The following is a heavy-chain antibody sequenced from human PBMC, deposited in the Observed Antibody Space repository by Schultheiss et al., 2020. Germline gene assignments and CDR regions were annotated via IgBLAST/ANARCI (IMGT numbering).Heavy chain of an antibody. V-gene: IGHV3-30*18. CDR1: GFTFSSYG. CDR3: AKDQYYDILTGYYAPNY. D-gene: IGHD3-9*01. J-gene: IGHJ4*02. Sequence: GGSLRLSCAASGFTFSSYGMHWVRQAPGKGLEWVAVISYDGSNKYYADSVKGRFTISRDNSKNTLYLQMNSLRAEDTAVYYCAKDQYYDILTGYYAPNYWGQGTLVTVSS. CDR2: ISYDGSNK.